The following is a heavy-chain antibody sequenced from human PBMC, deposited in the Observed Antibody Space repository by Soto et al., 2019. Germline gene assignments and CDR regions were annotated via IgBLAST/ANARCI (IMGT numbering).Heavy chain of an antibody. D-gene: IGHD1-26*01. CDR3: ATALRGSSYYVTDD. V-gene: IGHV3-30*03. CDR2: ISNDEATK. Sequence: QVQLVESGGGVVQPGRSLRLSCAASGFTFSGFGMHWVRQAPGEGLEWVAVISNDEATKYYADSVEGRFTISRDNSKNTLYLQMDSLRPEDTAFYYCATALRGSSYYVTDDWGQGSLVIVSS. CDR1: GFTFSGFG. J-gene: IGHJ4*02.